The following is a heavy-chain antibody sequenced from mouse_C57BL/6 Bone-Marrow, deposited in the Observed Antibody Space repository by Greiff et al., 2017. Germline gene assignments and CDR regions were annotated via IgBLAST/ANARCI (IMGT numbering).Heavy chain of an antibody. V-gene: IGHV1-55*01. CDR3: ARPARILLRCFDY. J-gene: IGHJ2*01. Sequence: QVQLQQPGAELVKPGASVKMSCKASGYTFTSYWITWVKQRPGQGLEWIGDIYPGSGSTNYNEKFKSKATLTVDTSSSTAYLQLSSLTSEDSAVYYCARPARILLRCFDYWGQGTTLTVSS. CDR1: GYTFTSYW. D-gene: IGHD1-1*01. CDR2: IYPGSGST.